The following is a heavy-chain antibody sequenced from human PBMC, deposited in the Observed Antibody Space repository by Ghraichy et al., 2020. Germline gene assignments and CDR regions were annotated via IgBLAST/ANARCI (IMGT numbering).Heavy chain of an antibody. CDR3: ARGSGWYYY. J-gene: IGHJ4*02. D-gene: IGHD6-19*01. CDR1: GGSIRGYY. Sequence: SETLSLTCTVSGGSIRGYYWSWIRQPPGKGLEWIGYIYHSGSTDYNPSLKSRVTISVDTSKNQFSLKLSSVTAADTAVYYCARGSGWYYYWGQGTLVTVSS. V-gene: IGHV4-59*01. CDR2: IYHSGST.